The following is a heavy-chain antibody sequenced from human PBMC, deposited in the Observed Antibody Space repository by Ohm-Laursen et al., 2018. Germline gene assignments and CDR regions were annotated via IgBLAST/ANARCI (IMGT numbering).Heavy chain of an antibody. D-gene: IGHD3-22*01. Sequence: SLRLSCTASGFTFSSYAMNWVRQAPGKGLEWVSAISGSGGSTYYADSVKGRFTISRDNSKNTLYLQMNSLRAEDTAVYYCAKAMYYYDSSGYFPCADYWGQGTLVTVSS. J-gene: IGHJ4*02. CDR1: GFTFSSYA. CDR3: AKAMYYYDSSGYFPCADY. V-gene: IGHV3-23*01. CDR2: ISGSGGST.